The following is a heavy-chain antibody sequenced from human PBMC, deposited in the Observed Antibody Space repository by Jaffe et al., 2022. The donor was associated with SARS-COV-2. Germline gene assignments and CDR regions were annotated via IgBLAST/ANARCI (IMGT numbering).Heavy chain of an antibody. V-gene: IGHV1-69*01. CDR1: GGTFSSYA. CDR2: IIPIFGTA. CDR3: AREFYYDSSGYPELRYFDY. D-gene: IGHD3-22*01. Sequence: QVQLVQSGAEVKKPGSSVKVSCKASGGTFSSYAISWVRQAPGQGLEWMGGIIPIFGTANYAQKFQGRVTITADESTSTAYMELSSLRSEDTAVYYCAREFYYDSSGYPELRYFDYWGQGTLVTVSS. J-gene: IGHJ4*02.